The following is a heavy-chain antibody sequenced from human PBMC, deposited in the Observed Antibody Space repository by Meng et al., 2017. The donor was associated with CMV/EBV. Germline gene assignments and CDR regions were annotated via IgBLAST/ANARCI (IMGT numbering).Heavy chain of an antibody. J-gene: IGHJ4*02. CDR2: ISPADSDT. CDR3: ARLARARWDIVVVPAAHQGSYYFDY. V-gene: IGHV5-51*01. Sequence: CVRQMPGKGLSWMVIISPADSDTRYSPSFHGQVTISADKSLSTAYLQWSSLKASDTAMSYCARLARARWDIVVVPAAHQGSYYFDYWGQGTLVTVSS. D-gene: IGHD2-2*01.